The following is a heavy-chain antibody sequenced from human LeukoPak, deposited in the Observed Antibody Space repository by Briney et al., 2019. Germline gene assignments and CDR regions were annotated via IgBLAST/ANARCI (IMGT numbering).Heavy chain of an antibody. J-gene: IGHJ3*02. CDR1: GGSISSYY. D-gene: IGHD3-22*01. Sequence: PSETLSLTCTASGGSISSYYWSWIRQPPGKGLEWIGYISHSGSTNYNPSLRSRVTISVDTSKNQFSLKLSSVTAADTAVYYCARSGDYYDSSGYFSWTFDIWGQGTMVTVSS. CDR3: ARSGDYYDSSGYFSWTFDI. V-gene: IGHV4-59*01. CDR2: ISHSGST.